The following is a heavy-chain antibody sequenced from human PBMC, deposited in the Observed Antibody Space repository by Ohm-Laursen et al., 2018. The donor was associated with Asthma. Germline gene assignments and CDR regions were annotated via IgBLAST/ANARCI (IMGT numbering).Heavy chain of an antibody. J-gene: IGHJ4*02. CDR3: AKDRGMTGTRGPFDY. CDR1: GFTFSSYA. D-gene: IGHD1-7*01. V-gene: IGHV3-30*04. Sequence: SLRLSCAAPGFTFSSYAMHWVRQAPGKGLEWVAVISYDGSNKYYGDSVKGRFTISRDNSKNTLFLQMNSLRAEDTAVYYCAKDRGMTGTRGPFDYWGQGTLVTVSA. CDR2: ISYDGSNK.